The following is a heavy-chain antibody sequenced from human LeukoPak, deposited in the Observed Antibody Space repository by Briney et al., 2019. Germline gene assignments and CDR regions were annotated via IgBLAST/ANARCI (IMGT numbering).Heavy chain of an antibody. J-gene: IGHJ4*02. CDR3: VSGFLQWLY. D-gene: IGHD3-3*01. CDR2: INPDGSNM. Sequence: GGSLRLSCAASGFRFSSYWMSWVRQAPGKGLEWVANINPDGSNMLYVDSVKGGFTISRDNAKNSLNLQTNNLRAEDTAVYFCVSGFLQWLYWGQGTLVTVSS. V-gene: IGHV3-7*01. CDR1: GFRFSSYW.